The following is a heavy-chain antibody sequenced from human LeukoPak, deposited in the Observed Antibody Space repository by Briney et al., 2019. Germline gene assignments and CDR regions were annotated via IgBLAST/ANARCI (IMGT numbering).Heavy chain of an antibody. D-gene: IGHD7-27*01. V-gene: IGHV3-33*06. CDR1: GFTFSSYG. Sequence: GGSLRLSCAASGFTFSSYGMHWVRQAPGKGLEWVAVIWYDGSNKYYADSVKGRFTISRDNSKNTLYLQMNSLRAEDTAVYYCAKAMTWGSHYFDYWGQGTLVTVSS. CDR3: AKAMTWGSHYFDY. J-gene: IGHJ4*02. CDR2: IWYDGSNK.